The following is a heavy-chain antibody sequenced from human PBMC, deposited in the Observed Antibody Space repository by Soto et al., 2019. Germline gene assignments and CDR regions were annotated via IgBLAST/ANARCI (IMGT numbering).Heavy chain of an antibody. CDR3: ATPPPLRGAMITNITFDV. V-gene: IGHV1-24*01. J-gene: IGHJ4*02. CDR1: GHTRTDFS. CDR2: FDPEGGEA. D-gene: IGHD3-10*01. Sequence: GASVKVSCKISGHTRTDFSIPCVRQSLSKWREWMAGFDPEGGEAIYAQKWHGRVTVTEDTVTDTAYMELSGRKSADTAVYFCATPPPLRGAMITNITFDVWGQGTADTV.